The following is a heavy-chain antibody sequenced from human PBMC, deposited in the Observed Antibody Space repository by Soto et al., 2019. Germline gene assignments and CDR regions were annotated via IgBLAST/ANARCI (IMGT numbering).Heavy chain of an antibody. Sequence: PGESLKISWKGSGYIFTSYWIGWVRHMGGKVLVVRGMFYPGDSHIKYSPSFEGQVTIPYIKSISTAYRQWSNLKTSDTAMHYLARCIVVVVAATQSAFDIWGQGTMVTVSS. J-gene: IGHJ3*02. CDR3: ARCIVVVVAATQSAFDI. V-gene: IGHV5-51*01. D-gene: IGHD2-15*01. CDR2: FYPGDSHI. CDR1: GYIFTSYW.